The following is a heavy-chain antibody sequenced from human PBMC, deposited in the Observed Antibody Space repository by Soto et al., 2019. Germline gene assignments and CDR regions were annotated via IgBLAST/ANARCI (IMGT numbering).Heavy chain of an antibody. V-gene: IGHV3-23*01. Sequence: GGSLRLSCAASGFTFSSYAMSWVRQAPGKGLEWVSAISGSGGSTYYADSVKGRFTISRDNSKNTLYLQMNSLRAEDTAVYYCAKDWDYDILTGYYMSLYYYYMDVWGKGTTVTVSS. CDR1: GFTFSSYA. D-gene: IGHD3-9*01. J-gene: IGHJ6*03. CDR2: ISGSGGST. CDR3: AKDWDYDILTGYYMSLYYYYMDV.